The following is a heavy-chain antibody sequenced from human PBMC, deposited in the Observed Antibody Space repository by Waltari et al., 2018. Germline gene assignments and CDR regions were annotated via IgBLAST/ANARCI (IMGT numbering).Heavy chain of an antibody. D-gene: IGHD2-15*01. CDR1: GGTFSSYA. Sequence: QVQLVQSGAEVKKPGSSVKVSCKASGGTFSSYAISWVRQAPGQGLEWMGGIIPIFGTANYAQKCQGRVTITADESTSTAYMELSSLRSEDTAVYYCARVGRYCSGGSCTNWPTRRNAFDIWGQGTMVTVSS. CDR3: ARVGRYCSGGSCTNWPTRRNAFDI. CDR2: IIPIFGTA. V-gene: IGHV1-69*13. J-gene: IGHJ3*02.